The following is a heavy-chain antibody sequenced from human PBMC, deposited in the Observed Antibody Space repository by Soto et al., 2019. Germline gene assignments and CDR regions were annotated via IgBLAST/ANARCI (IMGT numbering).Heavy chain of an antibody. D-gene: IGHD1-26*01. V-gene: IGHV1-2*04. CDR1: GYTFTAYY. CDR3: ARGIVGATPNFDY. J-gene: IGHJ4*02. CDR2: INPNSGGT. Sequence: QVQLVQSGAEVKKPGVSAKVSCKASGYTFTAYYMHWVRQAPGQGLEWMGWINPNSGGTNYAQKFKGLVTTTSDTSTSTAYMELSRLRSDDAAVYYCARGIVGATPNFDYCGQGTLVTVSS.